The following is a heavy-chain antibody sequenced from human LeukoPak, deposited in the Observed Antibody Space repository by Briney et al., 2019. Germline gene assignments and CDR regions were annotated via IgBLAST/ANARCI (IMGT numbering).Heavy chain of an antibody. CDR3: ARHGVGSPAAAAGYGMDV. V-gene: IGHV5-10-1*01. CDR2: IDPSDSYT. Sequence: GESLKISCKGSGYSFTSHWISWVRQMPGKGLEWMGRIDPSDSYTNYSPSFQGHVTISADKSISTAYLQWSSLKASDTAMYYCARHGVGSPAAAAGYGMDVWGQGTTVTVSS. D-gene: IGHD6-13*01. CDR1: GYSFTSHW. J-gene: IGHJ6*02.